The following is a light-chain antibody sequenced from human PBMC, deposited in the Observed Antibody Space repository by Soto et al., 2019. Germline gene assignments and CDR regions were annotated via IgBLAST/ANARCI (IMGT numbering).Light chain of an antibody. Sequence: EMVMTQSPDTLCLSPGERVTLFCRASQSVSDNYLAWYQQKPGQAPRLLIYGASNRATGIPDRFTGAGSGTDFTLTISRLEPEDFAVYYCQQYDRSPWTFGQGTKVDIK. CDR3: QQYDRSPWT. CDR2: GAS. J-gene: IGKJ1*01. V-gene: IGKV3-20*01. CDR1: QSVSDNY.